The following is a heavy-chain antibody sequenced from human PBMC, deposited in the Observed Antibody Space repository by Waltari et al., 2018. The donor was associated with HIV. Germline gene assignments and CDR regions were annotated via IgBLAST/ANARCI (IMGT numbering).Heavy chain of an antibody. Sequence: QLQLQESGPGLVKPSETLSLTCTVSGGSISSSSYYWGWFRQPPGKGLEWIGSIYYSGSTYYNPSLKSRVTISVDTSKNQFSLKLSSVTAADTAVYYCARVQTGVDTAMVNRYFDLWGRGTLVTVSS. CDR3: ARVQTGVDTAMVNRYFDL. J-gene: IGHJ2*01. CDR1: GGSISSSSYY. CDR2: IYYSGST. V-gene: IGHV4-39*01. D-gene: IGHD5-18*01.